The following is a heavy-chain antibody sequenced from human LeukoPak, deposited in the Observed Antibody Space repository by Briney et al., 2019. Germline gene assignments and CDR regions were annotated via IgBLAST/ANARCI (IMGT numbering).Heavy chain of an antibody. J-gene: IGHJ6*03. CDR1: GFTFSSYE. CDR2: ISSSGSTI. CDR3: ARLYDSSGYSYYYYYMDV. V-gene: IGHV3-48*03. Sequence: GGSLRLSCAASGFTFSSYEMNWVRQAPGKGLEWDSYISSSGSTIYYADSVKGRFTISRDNAKNSLYLQMNSLRAEDTAVYYCARLYDSSGYSYYYYYMDVWGKGTTVTVSS. D-gene: IGHD3-22*01.